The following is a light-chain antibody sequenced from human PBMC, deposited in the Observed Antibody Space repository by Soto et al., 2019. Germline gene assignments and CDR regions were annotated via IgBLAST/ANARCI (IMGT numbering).Light chain of an antibody. J-gene: IGKJ1*01. CDR2: SAS. CDR3: QKYDSAPT. CDR1: RGIGNA. Sequence: DRVTITCRPSRGIGNALAWYQQKPGTVPKLLIHSASTLQSGVPSRFSGSGSGTDFTLTISSLQPEDVASYYCQKYDSAPTFGPGTKVEIX. V-gene: IGKV1-27*01.